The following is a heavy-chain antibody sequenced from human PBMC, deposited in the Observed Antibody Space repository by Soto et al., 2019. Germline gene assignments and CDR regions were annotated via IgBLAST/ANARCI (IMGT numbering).Heavy chain of an antibody. CDR2: VHFGGTT. V-gene: IGHV4-59*12. Sequence: PSETLSLTCTVSCGSMRNYFWNWIRQPPGQGLQWIAYVHFGGTTNYNPSLKSRVTISVDTSRRQFSLKLTSVTAADTAVYYCARSDYGEFDYWGQGSLVTVSS. J-gene: IGHJ4*02. CDR1: CGSMRNYF. CDR3: ARSDYGEFDY. D-gene: IGHD4-17*01.